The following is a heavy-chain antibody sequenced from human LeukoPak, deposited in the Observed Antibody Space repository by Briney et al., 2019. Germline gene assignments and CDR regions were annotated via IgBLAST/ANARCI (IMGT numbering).Heavy chain of an antibody. CDR3: ASGFDSRFFDK. Sequence: GRSLRLSCAASGFNFRTYGMHWVRQAPGKGLEWLAIIWHDGSNKYYGDSVKGRFTISRDNSKNTLYLEMNSLRAEDTAVYYCASGFDSRFFDKWGQGTLVTVSS. D-gene: IGHD3-22*01. CDR1: GFNFRTYG. V-gene: IGHV3-33*03. CDR2: IWHDGSNK. J-gene: IGHJ4*02.